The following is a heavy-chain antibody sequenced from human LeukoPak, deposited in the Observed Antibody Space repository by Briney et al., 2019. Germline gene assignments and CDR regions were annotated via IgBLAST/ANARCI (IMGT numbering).Heavy chain of an antibody. V-gene: IGHV1-18*01. Sequence: GASVTVSFKSSVYTFTSYGISWVRQAPGQGLEWMGWISAYNGNTNYAQKLQGRVTMTTDTSTSTAYMELRSLRSDDTAVYYCATATLPSLFDYWGQGTLVTVSS. CDR3: ATATLPSLFDY. D-gene: IGHD3-16*01. J-gene: IGHJ4*02. CDR2: ISAYNGNT. CDR1: VYTFTSYG.